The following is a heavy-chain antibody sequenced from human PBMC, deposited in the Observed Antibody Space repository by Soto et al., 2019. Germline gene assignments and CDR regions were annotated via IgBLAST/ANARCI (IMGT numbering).Heavy chain of an antibody. Sequence: QVQLVGSGGGVVQPGRYLRLSCAASGFVFSAYAMHWVRQTPDKGLEWVAAISYDGRKTYYADSVKGRFTISRDDSKNTLYLQMNSLRTEDTALFYCATAGTAFDIWGQGTMVIVSS. CDR2: ISYDGRKT. CDR3: ATAGTAFDI. V-gene: IGHV3-30*04. CDR1: GFVFSAYA. J-gene: IGHJ3*02. D-gene: IGHD6-13*01.